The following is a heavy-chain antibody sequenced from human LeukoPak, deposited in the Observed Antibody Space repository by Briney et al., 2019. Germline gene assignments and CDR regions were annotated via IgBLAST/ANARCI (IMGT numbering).Heavy chain of an antibody. CDR1: GGSISSYY. CDR3: ARDLELERNRWNYFES. CDR2: IYYSGST. Sequence: SETLSLTCTVSGGSISSYYWSWIRQPPGKGLEWIGYIYYSGSTNYNPSLKSRVTISVDTSKNQFSLKLSSVTAADTAVYYCARDLELERNRWNYFESWGQGTLVTVSS. J-gene: IGHJ4*02. V-gene: IGHV4-59*01. D-gene: IGHD1-1*01.